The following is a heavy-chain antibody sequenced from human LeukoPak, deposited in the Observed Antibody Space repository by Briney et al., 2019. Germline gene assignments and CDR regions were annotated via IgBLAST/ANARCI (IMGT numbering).Heavy chain of an antibody. Sequence: GGSLRLSCAASGFTFSSYSMNWVRQAPGKGLEWVSYISSTNGYIYYADSVRGRFTISRDNAKNSLSLQMNSLRAEDTAVYYCARGRSTWHLDYWGQGTLVTVSS. D-gene: IGHD1-26*01. CDR3: ARGRSTWHLDY. CDR2: ISSTNGYI. CDR1: GFTFSSYS. V-gene: IGHV3-21*01. J-gene: IGHJ4*02.